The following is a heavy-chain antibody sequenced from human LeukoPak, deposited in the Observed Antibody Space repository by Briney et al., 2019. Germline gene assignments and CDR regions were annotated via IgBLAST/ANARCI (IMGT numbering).Heavy chain of an antibody. CDR2: IIPIFGTA. Sequence: SVKVSCKASGGTFSSYAISWVRQAPGQGLELRGRIIPIFGTANYAQKFQGRVTITTDESTSTAYMELSSLRSEDTAVYYCARASYYYYYYMDVWGKGTTVIVSS. CDR1: GGTFSSYA. CDR3: ARASYYYYYYMDV. V-gene: IGHV1-69*05. J-gene: IGHJ6*03.